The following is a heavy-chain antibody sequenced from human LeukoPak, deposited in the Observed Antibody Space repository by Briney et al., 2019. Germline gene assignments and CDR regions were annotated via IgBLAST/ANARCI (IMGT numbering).Heavy chain of an antibody. D-gene: IGHD5-12*01. Sequence: EASVKVSCKASGYTFTGYYMHWVRQAPGQGLEWMGWINPNSGGTNYAQKFQGRVTMTTDTSTSTAYMELRSLRSDDTAVYYCARDAIVATISNDYWGQGTLVTVSS. CDR1: GYTFTGYY. CDR3: ARDAIVATISNDY. J-gene: IGHJ4*02. V-gene: IGHV1-2*02. CDR2: INPNSGGT.